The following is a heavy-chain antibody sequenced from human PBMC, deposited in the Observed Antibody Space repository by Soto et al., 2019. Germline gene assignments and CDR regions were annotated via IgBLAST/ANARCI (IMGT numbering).Heavy chain of an antibody. J-gene: IGHJ5*02. CDR2: INHSGST. CDR3: ASLRRYRWLRLGEWFDP. CDR1: GGSFSGYY. Sequence: SDTLSLTCAVYGGSFSGYYWSWIRQPPGKGLEWIGEINHSGSTNYNPSLKSRVTISVDTSKNQFSLKLSSVTAADTAVYYCASLRRYRWLRLGEWFDPWGQGTLVTVSS. D-gene: IGHD5-12*01. V-gene: IGHV4-34*01.